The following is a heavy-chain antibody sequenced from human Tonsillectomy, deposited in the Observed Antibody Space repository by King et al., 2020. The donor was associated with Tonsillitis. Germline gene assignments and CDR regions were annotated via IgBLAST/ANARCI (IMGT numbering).Heavy chain of an antibody. J-gene: IGHJ4*02. CDR3: AYTPTPGYSSGWNKDY. Sequence: VQLVESGGGLVQPGGSLRLSCAASGFTFSNYAMSWVRHAPGKGLEWVSAISGSGGSTYYADSVKGRFTISRDNSKNTLYLQMNSLRAEDTAVYYCAYTPTPGYSSGWNKDYWGQGTLVTVSS. V-gene: IGHV3-23*04. D-gene: IGHD6-19*01. CDR1: GFTFSNYA. CDR2: ISGSGGST.